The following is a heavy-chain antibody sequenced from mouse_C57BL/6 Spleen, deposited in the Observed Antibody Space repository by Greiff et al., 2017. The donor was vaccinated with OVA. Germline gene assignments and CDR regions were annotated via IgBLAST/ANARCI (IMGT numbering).Heavy chain of an antibody. V-gene: IGHV1-61*01. CDR2: IYPSDSET. CDR1: GYTFTSYW. CDR3: ARLITTVVGDYFDY. D-gene: IGHD1-1*01. J-gene: IGHJ2*01. Sequence: VQLQQPGAELVRPGSSVKLSCKASGYTFTSYWMDWVKQRPGQGLEWIGNIYPSDSETNYNQKFKDKATLTVDKSSSTAYMQLSSLTSEDSAVYYCARLITTVVGDYFDYWGQGTTLTVSS.